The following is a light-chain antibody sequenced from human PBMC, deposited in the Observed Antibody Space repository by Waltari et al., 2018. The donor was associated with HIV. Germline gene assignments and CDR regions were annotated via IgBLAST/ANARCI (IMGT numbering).Light chain of an antibody. CDR3: QSYDRSLSVWV. CDR2: DNT. J-gene: IGLJ3*02. V-gene: IGLV1-40*01. CDR1: SSNTGAGYD. Sequence: QSVLTQPPSVSGAPGQRVTISCTGSSSNTGAGYDVHWYQQLPGTAPRLLIYDNTSRALGVPDRFSGSKSGTSASLAIAGLQDEDEAVYYCQSYDRSLSVWVFGGGTKVTVL.